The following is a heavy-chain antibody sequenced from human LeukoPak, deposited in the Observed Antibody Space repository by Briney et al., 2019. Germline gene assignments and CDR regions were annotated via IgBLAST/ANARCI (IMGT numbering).Heavy chain of an antibody. CDR3: ARYSSSWTDAFDI. CDR1: GGSISSYY. Sequence: PSETLSLTCTDSGGSISSYYWSWIRQPAGKGLEWIGRIYSSGSTNYNPSLKSRVTMSVDTSKNQFSLKVSSVTAADTAVYYCARYSSSWTDAFDIWGQGTMVTVSS. CDR2: IYSSGST. D-gene: IGHD6-13*01. J-gene: IGHJ3*02. V-gene: IGHV4-4*07.